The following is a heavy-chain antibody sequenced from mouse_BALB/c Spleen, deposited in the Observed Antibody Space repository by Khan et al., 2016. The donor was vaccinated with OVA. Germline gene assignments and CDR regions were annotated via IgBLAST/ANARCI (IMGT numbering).Heavy chain of an antibody. CDR3: ARSTYRYAFAY. CDR1: GDSITSGY. J-gene: IGHJ3*01. CDR2: MIYTGYT. D-gene: IGHD2-14*01. Sequence: EVQLQESGPSLVKPSQTLSLTCSVTGDSITSGYWSWIRKFPGNKLEYMGYMIYTGYTYYNPSLKSRISIPRHTSKNQYYLQLNSVTTEDTATYYCARSTYRYAFAYWGQGTLVTVSA. V-gene: IGHV3-8*02.